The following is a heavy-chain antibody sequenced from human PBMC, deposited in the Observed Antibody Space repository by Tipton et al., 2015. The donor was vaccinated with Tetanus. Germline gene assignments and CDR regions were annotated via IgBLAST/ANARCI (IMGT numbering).Heavy chain of an antibody. Sequence: TLSLTCSVSGASLSSGDYFWSWLRQSPGGGLEWIGYINSLGSTWYNPSLKSRVTISVDSSKNQFSLNVNSVTAADTAVYYCARAAGFLGLTHDFWGQGILVIVSA. J-gene: IGHJ4*02. CDR3: ARAAGFLGLTHDF. CDR2: INSLGST. CDR1: GASLSSGDYF. D-gene: IGHD2/OR15-2a*01. V-gene: IGHV4-30-4*01.